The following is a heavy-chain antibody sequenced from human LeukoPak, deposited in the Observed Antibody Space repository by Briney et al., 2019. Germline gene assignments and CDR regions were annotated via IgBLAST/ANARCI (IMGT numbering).Heavy chain of an antibody. CDR2: ISSSGSTI. Sequence: GGSLRLSCAAPGFTFSSYEMNWVRQAPGKGLEWVSYISSSGSTIYYADSVKGRFTISRDNAKNSLYLQMNSLRAEDTAVYYCARESPYYDSSGYSSGMDVWGKGTTVTISS. D-gene: IGHD3-22*01. CDR3: ARESPYYDSSGYSSGMDV. CDR1: GFTFSSYE. J-gene: IGHJ6*04. V-gene: IGHV3-48*03.